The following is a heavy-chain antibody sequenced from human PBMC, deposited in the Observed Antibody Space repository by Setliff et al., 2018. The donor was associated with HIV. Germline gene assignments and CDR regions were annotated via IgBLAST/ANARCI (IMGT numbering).Heavy chain of an antibody. D-gene: IGHD3-9*01. CDR2: INAGNGNT. J-gene: IGHJ4*02. CDR3: ARGHDSLTGYSFDF. CDR1: GYTFTTYA. V-gene: IGHV1-3*01. Sequence: ASVKVSCKASGYTFTTYAIHWVRQAPGQRLEFMGWINAGNGNTKYSQRFQGRVTITIDTSASTAYMELSSLRPEDTAVYYCARGHDSLTGYSFDFWGQGTLVTVSS.